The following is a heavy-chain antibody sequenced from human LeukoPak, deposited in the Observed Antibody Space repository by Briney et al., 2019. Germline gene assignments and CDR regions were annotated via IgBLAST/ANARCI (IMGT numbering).Heavy chain of an antibody. D-gene: IGHD6-13*01. Sequence: GGSLQISCQGSGYSFTNYWIGWVRQMPGKGLEWMGIIYPGDSGTRYSPSSQGQVTISADKSSSTAYLQWSSLKASDTAMYYCARLLRNIAAAVYYFDYWGQGTLVTVSS. V-gene: IGHV5-51*01. CDR1: GYSFTNYW. J-gene: IGHJ4*02. CDR2: IYPGDSGT. CDR3: ARLLRNIAAAVYYFDY.